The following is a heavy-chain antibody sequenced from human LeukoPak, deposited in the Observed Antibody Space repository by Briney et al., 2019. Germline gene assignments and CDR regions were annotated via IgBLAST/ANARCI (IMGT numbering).Heavy chain of an antibody. D-gene: IGHD2-15*01. V-gene: IGHV1-18*01. J-gene: IGHJ3*02. CDR3: ARDVVVAVTSDAFDI. Sequence: ASVKVSCKASGYSFTTFGINWVRQAPGQGLEWMGWISAYNGNTHYAQKLQDRVTMTTDTSASTANMELRSLRSDDTAVYYCARDVVVAVTSDAFDIWGQGTMVTVYS. CDR2: ISAYNGNT. CDR1: GYSFTTFG.